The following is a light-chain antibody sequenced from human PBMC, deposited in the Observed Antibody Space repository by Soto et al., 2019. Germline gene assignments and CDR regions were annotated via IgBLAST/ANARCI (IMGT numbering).Light chain of an antibody. CDR3: QHYGYSQWT. CDR1: QTGSNSY. V-gene: IGKV3-20*01. J-gene: IGKJ1*01. CDR2: GVY. Sequence: IVFTQSPGTLSLSPGERATLSCRASQTGSNSYLAWYQHKSGQAPRLLIYGVYNRASGIPDRFSGSGSGTEFTLTITRLEPEDSAVYFCQHYGYSQWTFGQGTKVEIK.